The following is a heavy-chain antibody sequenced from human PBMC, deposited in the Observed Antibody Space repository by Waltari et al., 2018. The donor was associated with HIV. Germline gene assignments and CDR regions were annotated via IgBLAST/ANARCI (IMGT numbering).Heavy chain of an antibody. CDR3: ARDRWYYFDTSDYFYDY. D-gene: IGHD3-22*01. Sequence: QVQLVESGGGLVKPGGSLLLSCAASGFTFRDYYMTWFRQAPGKVLEWISYISNSGDIIYYADSVKGRFTISRDNAKNSLYLQMNSLRAEDTAVYYCARDRWYYFDTSDYFYDYWGQGTLVTVSS. J-gene: IGHJ4*02. CDR2: ISNSGDII. V-gene: IGHV3-11*01. CDR1: GFTFRDYY.